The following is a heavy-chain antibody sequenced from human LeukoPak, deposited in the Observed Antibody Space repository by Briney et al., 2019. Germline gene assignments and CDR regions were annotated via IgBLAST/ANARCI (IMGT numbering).Heavy chain of an antibody. Sequence: PSETLSLTCTVSGGSISSSSYYWGWIRQPPGKGLEWIGSIYYSGSTYYNPSLKSRVTISVDTSKNQFSLKLSSVTAADTAVYYWANRGWGYDFWSGSRNTWFAPGGKETLVTVP. CDR2: IYYSGST. CDR3: ANRGWGYDFWSGSRNTWFAP. D-gene: IGHD3-3*01. CDR1: GGSISSSSYY. V-gene: IGHV4-39*01. J-gene: IGHJ5*02.